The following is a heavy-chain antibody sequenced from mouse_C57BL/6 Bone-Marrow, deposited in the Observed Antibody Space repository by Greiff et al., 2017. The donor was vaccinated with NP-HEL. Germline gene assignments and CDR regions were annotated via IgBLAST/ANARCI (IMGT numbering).Heavy chain of an antibody. V-gene: IGHV14-4*01. J-gene: IGHJ4*01. Sequence: VQLQQSGAELVRPGASVKLSCTASGFNIKDDYMHWVKQRPEQGLEWIGWIDPENGDTEYASKVQGKATITADTSSNTAYLQLSSLTSEDTAVYYCTLQGDAMDYWGQGTSVTVSS. D-gene: IGHD2-10*01. CDR1: GFNIKDDY. CDR3: TLQGDAMDY. CDR2: IDPENGDT.